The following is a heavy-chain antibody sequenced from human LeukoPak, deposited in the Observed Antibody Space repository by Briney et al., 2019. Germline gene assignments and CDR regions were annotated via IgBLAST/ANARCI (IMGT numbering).Heavy chain of an antibody. Sequence: SETLSLTCTVSGGSISSGGYYRSWIRQHPGKGLEWIGYIYYSGSTYYNPSLKSRVTISVDTSKNQFSLKLSSVTAADTAVYYCARTIVVVPAAMTGVGGYFDYWGQGTLVTVSS. CDR1: GGSISSGGYY. D-gene: IGHD2-2*01. CDR2: IYYSGST. CDR3: ARTIVVVPAAMTGVGGYFDY. J-gene: IGHJ4*02. V-gene: IGHV4-31*03.